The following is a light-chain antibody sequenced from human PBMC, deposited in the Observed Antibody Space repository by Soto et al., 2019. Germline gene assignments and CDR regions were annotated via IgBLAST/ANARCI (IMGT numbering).Light chain of an antibody. CDR3: QQYNNWPPA. CDR1: QSVSNN. J-gene: IGKJ1*01. CDR2: GAS. V-gene: IGKV3-15*01. Sequence: EIVLTQSPVTLSVSPGERATLSCRASQSVSNNLAWYQQKPGQAPRLLIYGASTGATGIPARFSGSGSGTEFTLTISSLQSEDFAVYYCQQYNNWPPAFGQGTKVEIK.